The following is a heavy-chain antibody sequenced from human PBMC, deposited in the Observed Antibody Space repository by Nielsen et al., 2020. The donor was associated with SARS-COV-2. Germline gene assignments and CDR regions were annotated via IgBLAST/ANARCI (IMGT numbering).Heavy chain of an antibody. Sequence: ASVKVSCKASGYTFTGYYMHWVRQAPGQGLEWMGRINPNSGGTNYAQKFQGRVTMTRDTSISTAYMELSRLRSDDTALYYCARGIQLWPSWGYYYYGMDVWGQGTTVTVSS. J-gene: IGHJ6*02. D-gene: IGHD5-18*01. CDR2: INPNSGGT. CDR1: GYTFTGYY. V-gene: IGHV1-2*06. CDR3: ARGIQLWPSWGYYYYGMDV.